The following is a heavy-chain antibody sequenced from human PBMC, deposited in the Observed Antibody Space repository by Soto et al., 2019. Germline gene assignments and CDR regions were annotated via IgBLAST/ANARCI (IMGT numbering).Heavy chain of an antibody. Sequence: GASVKVSCKASGGTFSSYAISWVRQAPGQGLEWMGGIIPIFGTANYAQKFQGRVTITADESTSTAYMELSSLRSEDTAVYYCARGLRYCTNGVCYSTYYYYYGMDVWGQGTTVTVSS. CDR1: GGTFSSYA. V-gene: IGHV1-69*13. CDR2: IIPIFGTA. D-gene: IGHD2-8*01. J-gene: IGHJ6*02. CDR3: ARGLRYCTNGVCYSTYYYYYGMDV.